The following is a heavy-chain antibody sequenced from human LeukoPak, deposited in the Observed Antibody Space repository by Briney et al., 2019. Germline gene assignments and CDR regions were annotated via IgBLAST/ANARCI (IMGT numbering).Heavy chain of an antibody. Sequence: GGSLRLSCAASGFTFSSYAMSWVRQAPGKGLEWVSSISSSSSYIYYADSVKGRFTISRDNAKNSLYLQMNSLRAEDTAVYYCARGPPSSSSGYYMDVWGKGTTVTVSS. D-gene: IGHD6-6*01. CDR3: ARGPPSSSSGYYMDV. J-gene: IGHJ6*03. CDR2: ISSSSSYI. CDR1: GFTFSSYA. V-gene: IGHV3-21*01.